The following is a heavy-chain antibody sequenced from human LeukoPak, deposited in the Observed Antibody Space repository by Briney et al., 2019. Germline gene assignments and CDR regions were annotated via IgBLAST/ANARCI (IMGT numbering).Heavy chain of an antibody. V-gene: IGHV1-3*01. Sequence: GASVKVSCKASGYTFTIYAMHWVRQAPGQRLEWMGWINAGNGNTKYPQKFQGRVTITRDTSASTAYMELSSLRSEDTAVYYCARVQGEYGDYVTFWDYWGQGTLVTVSS. CDR1: GYTFTIYA. D-gene: IGHD4-17*01. J-gene: IGHJ4*02. CDR2: INAGNGNT. CDR3: ARVQGEYGDYVTFWDY.